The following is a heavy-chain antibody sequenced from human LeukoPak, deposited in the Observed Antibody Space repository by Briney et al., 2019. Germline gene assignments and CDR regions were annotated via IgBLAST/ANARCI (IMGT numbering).Heavy chain of an antibody. CDR3: ARGRGCSSMSCYPDY. CDR2: ISPSSSYI. D-gene: IGHD2-2*01. V-gene: IGHV3-21*01. J-gene: IGHJ4*02. CDR1: GFTFSSYG. Sequence: GGSLRLSCVGSGFTFSSYGMHWVRQAPGKGLEWVSSISPSSSYIYYADSVKGRFTISRDNAKNSLYLQMNSLRAEDTAVYYCARGRGCSSMSCYPDYWGQGTLVTVSS.